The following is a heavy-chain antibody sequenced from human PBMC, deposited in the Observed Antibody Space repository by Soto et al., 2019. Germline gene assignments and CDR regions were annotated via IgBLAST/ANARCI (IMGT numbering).Heavy chain of an antibody. Sequence: ASVKVSCKASGYSLTTYTISWVRQAPGQGLQWMGWISPYSGYTTYAQNLQGRVSMTTETSTTTAYLEVRSLRSDDTAVYYCARVRGSSLVVPGASDYWGQGTLVTV. CDR3: ARVRGSSLVVPGASDY. V-gene: IGHV1-18*04. CDR2: ISPYSGYT. CDR1: GYSLTTYT. J-gene: IGHJ4*02. D-gene: IGHD2-2*01.